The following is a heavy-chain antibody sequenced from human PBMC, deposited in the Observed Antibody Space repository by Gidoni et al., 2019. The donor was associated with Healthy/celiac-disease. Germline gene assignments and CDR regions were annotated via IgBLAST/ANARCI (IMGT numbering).Heavy chain of an antibody. V-gene: IGHV3-64D*06. CDR2: SSSNGGRK. CDR1: GFTFSSYA. J-gene: IGHJ3*02. Sequence: EVHLVESGCVLVQPVGSLRLSCSASGFTFSSYAMHWVRQAPGKRLEYVSASSSNGGRKYYADSVKGRFTISRDNSKNTLYLQMSSLRAEDTAVYYCVKGRGYDSSGVDAFDIWGQGTMVTVSS. CDR3: VKGRGYDSSGVDAFDI. D-gene: IGHD3-22*01.